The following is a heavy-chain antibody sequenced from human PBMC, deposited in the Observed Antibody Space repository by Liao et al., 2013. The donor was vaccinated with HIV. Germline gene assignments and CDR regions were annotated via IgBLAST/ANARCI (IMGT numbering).Heavy chain of an antibody. Sequence: QVQLQQWGAGLLKPSETLSLTCAVYGGSFSAYYWSWIRQPPREGAWSGLGKVNHSGSTKLQPVPQESSHHISRHVQETSSPSKLSSVTAADTAVYYCARGTPRVTDYGGYFDLWGRGTLVTVSS. V-gene: IGHV4-34*01. CDR1: GGSFSAYY. J-gene: IGHJ2*01. CDR3: ARGTPRVTDYGGYFDL. D-gene: IGHD4-17*01. CDR2: VNHSGST.